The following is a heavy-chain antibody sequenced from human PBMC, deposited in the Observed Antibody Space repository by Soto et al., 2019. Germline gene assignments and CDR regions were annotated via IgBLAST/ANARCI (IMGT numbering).Heavy chain of an antibody. CDR3: AHMTYPAVNFDI. D-gene: IGHD2-2*01. J-gene: IGHJ3*02. Sequence: QITLKESGPTLVKPTQTLAVTCTFSGFSLSTIGVGVGWIRQPPGKALEWLALIYWNDDMRYSPSLKSRLTITKDTSKNQVLFTMTNVDPVDTATYYCAHMTYPAVNFDIWGQGTMVTVSS. CDR2: IYWNDDM. V-gene: IGHV2-5*01. CDR1: GFSLSTIGVG.